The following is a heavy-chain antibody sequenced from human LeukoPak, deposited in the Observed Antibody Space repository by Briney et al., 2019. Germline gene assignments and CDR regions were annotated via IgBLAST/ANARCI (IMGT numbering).Heavy chain of an antibody. CDR2: ISSDGSNN. CDR3: AKDNARYGDYPDY. D-gene: IGHD4-17*01. V-gene: IGHV3-30*17. CDR1: GFTFNSYA. J-gene: IGHJ4*02. Sequence: PGGSLRLSCAVSGFTFNSYAMHWVRQAPGKGLEWVAVISSDGSNNYYADSVKGRFTISRDNSKNTLYLQMNSLRAEDTAVYYCAKDNARYGDYPDYWGQGTLVTVSS.